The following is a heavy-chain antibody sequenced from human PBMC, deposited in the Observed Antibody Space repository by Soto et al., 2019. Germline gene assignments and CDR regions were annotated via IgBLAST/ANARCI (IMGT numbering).Heavy chain of an antibody. V-gene: IGHV3-13*04. CDR2: IGTAGDT. J-gene: IGHJ6*02. D-gene: IGHD3-22*01. CDR3: ARSPPGGYHYYYGMDV. CDR1: GFTFSSYD. Sequence: GGSLRLSCAASGFTFSSYDMQWVRQATGKGLEWVSTIGTAGDTYYPGSVKGRFTISRENAKNSLYLQMNSLRAGDTAVYYCARSPPGGYHYYYGMDVWGQGTTVTVSS.